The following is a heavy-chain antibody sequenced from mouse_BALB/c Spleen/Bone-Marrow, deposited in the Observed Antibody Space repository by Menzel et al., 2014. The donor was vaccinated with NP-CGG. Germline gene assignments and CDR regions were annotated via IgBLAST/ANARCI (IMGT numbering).Heavy chain of an antibody. CDR1: GFSLTSYG. V-gene: IGHV2-9*02. Sequence: VQGVESGPGLVARSQSPSITCTVSGFSLTSYGVHWVRQPPGKGLEWLGVIWAGGSTNYNSALMSRLSISKDNSKSQIFLKRNNLQTDDTTMYYCARVIRYESYFDYCVQCSTLTVSS. CDR2: IWAGGST. CDR3: ARVIRYESYFDY. J-gene: IGHJ2*01. D-gene: IGHD2-14*01.